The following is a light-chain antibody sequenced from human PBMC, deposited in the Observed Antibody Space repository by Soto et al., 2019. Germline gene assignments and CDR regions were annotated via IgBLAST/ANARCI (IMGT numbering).Light chain of an antibody. V-gene: IGLV3-1*01. Sequence: SYELTQPPSVSVSPGQTASITCSGDKLGDKYACWYQQKPGQSPVLVIYQDSKRPSGIPERFSGSNSGNTATLTISGTQAMDEADCYCHAWDSSTVVFGGGTKLTVL. J-gene: IGLJ2*01. CDR3: HAWDSSTVV. CDR2: QDS. CDR1: KLGDKY.